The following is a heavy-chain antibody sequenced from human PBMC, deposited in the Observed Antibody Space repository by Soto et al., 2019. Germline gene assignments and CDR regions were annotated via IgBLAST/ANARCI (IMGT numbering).Heavy chain of an antibody. CDR1: FPGYY. CDR2: INPNNGGT. J-gene: IGHJ5*02. CDR3: ASGGPIVVVTAIVYNWSDP. D-gene: IGHD2-21*02. Sequence: FPGYYMHWVRQAPGQGLEWMGWINPNNGGTNYAQKFQGRVTMTRDTSISTAYMELSRLRSDDTAVYYCASGGPIVVVTAIVYNWSDPWGQGTLVTVSS. V-gene: IGHV1-2*02.